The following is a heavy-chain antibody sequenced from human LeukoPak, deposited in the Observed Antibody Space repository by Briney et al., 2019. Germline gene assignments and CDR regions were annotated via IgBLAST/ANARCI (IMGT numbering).Heavy chain of an antibody. CDR1: GFTFDDYA. CDR2: ISWNRGSI. J-gene: IGHJ3*02. CDR3: ARDGGPTILWFGEATNGAFDI. D-gene: IGHD3-10*01. Sequence: RRSLRLSCAASGFTFDDYAMHWVRQAPGGGLEWVSGISWNRGSIGYADSVRGRFTLSRDNAKNSLYLQMNSLRAEDTAVYYCARDGGPTILWFGEATNGAFDIWGQGTMVTVSS. V-gene: IGHV3-9*01.